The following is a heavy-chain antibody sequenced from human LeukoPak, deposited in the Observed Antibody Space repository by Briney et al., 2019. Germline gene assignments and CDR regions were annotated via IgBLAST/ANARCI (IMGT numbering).Heavy chain of an antibody. V-gene: IGHV1-69*04. CDR2: IIPILGIA. CDR3: ARVVAAAGTYWYFDL. Sequence: SVKVSCKASGYTFTSYYMHWVRQAPGQGLEWMGRIIPILGIANYARKFQGRVTITADKSTSTAYMELSSLRSEDTAVYYCARVVAAAGTYWYFDLWGRGTLVTVSS. CDR1: GYTFTSYY. D-gene: IGHD6-13*01. J-gene: IGHJ2*01.